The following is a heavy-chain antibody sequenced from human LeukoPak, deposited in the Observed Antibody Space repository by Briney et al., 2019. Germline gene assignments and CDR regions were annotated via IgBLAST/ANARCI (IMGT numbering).Heavy chain of an antibody. V-gene: IGHV4-39*01. CDR3: VSPRGFSYGYFDY. J-gene: IGHJ4*02. Sequence: SETLSLTYTVSGGSISSSSAYWGWIRQPPGKGLEWIGSIYYSKNTYYNPSLKSRVTISADTSKNQFSLTLGSVSATDTAVYYCVSPRGFSYGYFDYWGQGTLVTVSS. CDR2: IYYSKNT. CDR1: GGSISSSSAY. D-gene: IGHD5-18*01.